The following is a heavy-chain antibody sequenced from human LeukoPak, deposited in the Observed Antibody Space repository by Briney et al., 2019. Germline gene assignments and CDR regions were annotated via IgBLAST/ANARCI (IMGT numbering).Heavy chain of an antibody. CDR3: ARLGGGWLTWFDP. CDR2: IYYTGST. CDR1: GGSISSSIYY. Sequence: SSETLSLTCTVSGGSISSSIYYWGWIRQPPGKGLEWIGSIYYTGSTYSNPSLKSRVTTSVDTSKNQFSLKLSSVTAADTAVYYCARLGGGWLTWFDPWGQGTLVTVSS. D-gene: IGHD6-19*01. V-gene: IGHV4-39*01. J-gene: IGHJ5*02.